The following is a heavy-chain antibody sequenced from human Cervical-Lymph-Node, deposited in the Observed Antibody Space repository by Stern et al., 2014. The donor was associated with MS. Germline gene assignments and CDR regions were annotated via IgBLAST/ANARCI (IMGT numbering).Heavy chain of an antibody. J-gene: IGHJ4*02. CDR1: GFTVNDYS. Sequence: EVHLVESGGGLVQPGRSLRLSCAASGFTVNDYSMHWVRQAPGKGLEWVSGISWDGGSTEYAASVKGRFAISRDNAKNSLFLHMKSLRPEDTAFYYCAKTTVTTRPFEFWGQGTLVTVSS. CDR3: AKTTVTTRPFEF. D-gene: IGHD4-17*01. V-gene: IGHV3-9*01. CDR2: ISWDGGST.